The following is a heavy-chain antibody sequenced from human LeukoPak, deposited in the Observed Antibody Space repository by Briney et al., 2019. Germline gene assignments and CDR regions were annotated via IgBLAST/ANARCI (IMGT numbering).Heavy chain of an antibody. Sequence: GGSLRLSCAASRFTFSNYTMNWVRQAPGKGLEWVSSISTSSSYIFYADSVKGRFTISRDNAKNSLYLQMNSLRAEDTAVYYCARDLSYSGYDSWGQGTLVTVSS. V-gene: IGHV3-21*01. D-gene: IGHD5-12*01. CDR3: ARDLSYSGYDS. J-gene: IGHJ4*02. CDR2: ISTSSSYI. CDR1: RFTFSNYT.